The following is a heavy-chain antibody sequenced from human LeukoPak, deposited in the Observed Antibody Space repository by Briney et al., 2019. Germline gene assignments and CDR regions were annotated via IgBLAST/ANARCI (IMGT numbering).Heavy chain of an antibody. CDR1: GGSISSGSYY. CDR2: IYTSGST. D-gene: IGHD3-10*01. J-gene: IGHJ4*02. Sequence: SQTLSLTCTVSGGSISSGSYYWSWIRQPAGKGLEWIGRIYTSGSTNYNPSLKSRVTISVDTSKNQFSLKLSSVTAADTAVYYCARGSGSGSYYNGLFDYWGQGTLVTVSS. V-gene: IGHV4-61*02. CDR3: ARGSGSGSYYNGLFDY.